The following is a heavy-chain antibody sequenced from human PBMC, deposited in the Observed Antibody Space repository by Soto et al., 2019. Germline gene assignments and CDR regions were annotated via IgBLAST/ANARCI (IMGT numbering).Heavy chain of an antibody. J-gene: IGHJ6*02. CDR3: ARGFIGYGYYYGMDV. CDR1: GGSFSGYY. V-gene: IGHV4-34*01. CDR2: INHSGST. Sequence: SETLSLTCAVYGGSFSGYYWSWIRQPPGKGLEWIGEINHSGSTNYNPSLKSRVTLSVDTSKNQFPLKLSSVTAADTAVYYCARGFIGYGYYYGMDVWGQGTTVTVSS. D-gene: IGHD5-18*01.